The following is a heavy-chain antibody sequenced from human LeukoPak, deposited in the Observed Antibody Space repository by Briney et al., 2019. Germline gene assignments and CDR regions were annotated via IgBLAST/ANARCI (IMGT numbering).Heavy chain of an antibody. CDR3: ARISEIAAAGVDY. J-gene: IGHJ4*02. V-gene: IGHV4-34*01. D-gene: IGHD6-13*01. CDR1: VGSFSGYY. Sequence: SETLSLTCAVYVGSFSGYYWSWIRQPPWKGLEWIGEINHSGSTNYNPSLKSRVTISVDTSKNQFSLKLSSVTAAGTAVYYCARISEIAAAGVDYWGQGTLVTVSS. CDR2: INHSGST.